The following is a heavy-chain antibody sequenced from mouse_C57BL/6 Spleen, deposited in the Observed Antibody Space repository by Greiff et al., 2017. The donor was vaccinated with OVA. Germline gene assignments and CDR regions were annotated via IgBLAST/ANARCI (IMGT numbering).Heavy chain of an antibody. V-gene: IGHV1-39*01. D-gene: IGHD1-1*01. Sequence: VHVKQSGPELVKPGASVKISCKASGYSFTDYNMNWVKQSNGKSLEWIGVINPNYGTTSYNQKFKGKATLTVDQSSSTAYMQLNSLTSEDSAVYYCARDYGSSHYAMDYWGQGTSVTVSS. CDR1: GYSFTDYN. J-gene: IGHJ4*01. CDR3: ARDYGSSHYAMDY. CDR2: INPNYGTT.